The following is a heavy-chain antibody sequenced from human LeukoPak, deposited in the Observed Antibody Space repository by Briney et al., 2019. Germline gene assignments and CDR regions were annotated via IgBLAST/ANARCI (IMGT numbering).Heavy chain of an antibody. D-gene: IGHD3-10*01. CDR3: ARVGRNYFDY. CDR1: GFTFSSYA. V-gene: IGHV3-30-3*01. J-gene: IGHJ4*02. Sequence: GGSLRLSCAASGFTFSSYAMHWVRQAPGKGLEWVAVISFDGSSKYYADSVKGRFTISRDNSKNTLYLQMNSLRVEDTAIYYCARVGRNYFDYWGQGTLVTVSS. CDR2: ISFDGSSK.